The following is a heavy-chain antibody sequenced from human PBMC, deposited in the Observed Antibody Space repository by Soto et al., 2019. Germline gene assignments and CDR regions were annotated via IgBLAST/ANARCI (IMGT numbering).Heavy chain of an antibody. D-gene: IGHD5-12*01. J-gene: IGHJ4*02. CDR3: ARDEYSGYDSPNYYFDY. CDR1: GYTFTSYG. Sequence: XSVKVSCKASGYTFTSYGIIWGRQAPGQGLEWMGWISAYNGNTNYAQKLQGRVTMTTDTSTSTAYMELRSLRSDDTAVYYCARDEYSGYDSPNYYFDYWGQGTLVTVSS. V-gene: IGHV1-18*04. CDR2: ISAYNGNT.